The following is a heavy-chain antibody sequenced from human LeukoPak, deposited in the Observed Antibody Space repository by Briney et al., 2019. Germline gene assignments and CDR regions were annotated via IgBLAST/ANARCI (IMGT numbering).Heavy chain of an antibody. CDR2: IKQDGSEK. D-gene: IGHD6-19*01. V-gene: IGHV3-7*01. CDR1: GFTFSSYW. Sequence: PGGSLRLSCAAPGFTFSSYWMSWVRQAPGKGLEWVANIKQDGSEKYYVDSVKGRFTISRDNAKNSLYLQMNSLRAEDTAVYYCARLLGWYYFDYWGQGTLVTVSS. J-gene: IGHJ4*02. CDR3: ARLLGWYYFDY.